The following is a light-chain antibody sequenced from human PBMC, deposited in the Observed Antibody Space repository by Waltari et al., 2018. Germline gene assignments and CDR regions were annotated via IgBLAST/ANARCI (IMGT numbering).Light chain of an antibody. Sequence: DIQMTQSPSSLSASVGDRVTITCRASESISSYLNRYQQKPGKAPKLLIYAASSVQSGVPSRCGGRGGRTDFTTTISLRQPEDSANYYYQQGNSPPLTFGGGTKVEIK. CDR2: AAS. V-gene: IGKV1-39*01. CDR1: ESISSY. CDR3: QQGNSPPLT. J-gene: IGKJ4*01.